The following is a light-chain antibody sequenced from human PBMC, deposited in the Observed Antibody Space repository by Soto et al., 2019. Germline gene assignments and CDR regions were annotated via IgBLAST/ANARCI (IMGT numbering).Light chain of an antibody. Sequence: EVVLTQSPGTLSLSPGGRATLSCRASQSVTNSYLAWYQQKPGQAPRLLIYGASSRATGIPDRFTGSGSGTDFTLTISRLEPEDFAVYYCQQYCSSPWTFGQGTKVEIK. CDR3: QQYCSSPWT. J-gene: IGKJ1*01. V-gene: IGKV3-20*01. CDR1: QSVTNSY. CDR2: GAS.